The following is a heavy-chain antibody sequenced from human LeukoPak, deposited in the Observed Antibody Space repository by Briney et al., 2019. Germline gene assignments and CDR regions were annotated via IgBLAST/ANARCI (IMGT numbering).Heavy chain of an antibody. CDR1: GFTFSNYW. CDR3: ANALGAHYFDY. CDR2: IKQDGSET. V-gene: IGHV3-7*05. J-gene: IGHJ4*02. D-gene: IGHD1-26*01. Sequence: GGSLRLSCAASGFTFSNYWMIWVRQAPGKGLEWVANIKQDGSETCYVDSVRGRFSISRDDARNSVYLQMNSLRAEDTAVYYCANALGAHYFDYWGQGTLVTVSS.